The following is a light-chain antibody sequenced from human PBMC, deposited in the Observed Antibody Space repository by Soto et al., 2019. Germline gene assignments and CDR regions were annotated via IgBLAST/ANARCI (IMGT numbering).Light chain of an antibody. CDR2: GAS. CDR1: ESVSSN. Sequence: EIVMTHSPATLSVSPGERATVSCRASESVSSNLAWYQQKPGQAPRLLIYGASTRATCIPASFSGSGSGTEFTLTISSLQSEDFAVYYCQQYNNRLWTFGQGTKVDIK. V-gene: IGKV3-15*01. J-gene: IGKJ1*01. CDR3: QQYNNRLWT.